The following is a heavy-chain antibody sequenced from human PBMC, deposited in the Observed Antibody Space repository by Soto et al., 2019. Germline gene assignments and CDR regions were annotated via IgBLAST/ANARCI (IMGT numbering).Heavy chain of an antibody. V-gene: IGHV3-23*01. D-gene: IGHD6-19*01. CDR2: ISGSGGST. Sequence: EVQLLESGGGLLQPGGSLRLSCAASGFTFSSYAMSWVRQAPGQGLERVSAISGSGGSTYYADSVKGRFTISRDNSKNTLYLQMKSLRAEDTAVYYCANNPQWRDTSAAQDHYWGQGTLVTVIS. CDR3: ANNPQWRDTSAAQDHY. CDR1: GFTFSSYA. J-gene: IGHJ4*02.